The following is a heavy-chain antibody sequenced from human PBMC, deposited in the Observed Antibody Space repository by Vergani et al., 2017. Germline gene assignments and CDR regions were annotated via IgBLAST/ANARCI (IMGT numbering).Heavy chain of an antibody. V-gene: IGHV3-48*02. D-gene: IGHD3-10*01. Sequence: VQLVESGGGVVQPGRSLRLSCAASGFTFSSYSMNWVRQAPGKGLEWVSYISSSSSTIYYADSGNGRFTISRDNAKSSLYLQMNSLRDEDTAVYYCAREYYYGSGSYYTYYYGMDVWGQGP. CDR1: GFTFSSYS. CDR3: AREYYYGSGSYYTYYYGMDV. J-gene: IGHJ6*02. CDR2: ISSSSSTI.